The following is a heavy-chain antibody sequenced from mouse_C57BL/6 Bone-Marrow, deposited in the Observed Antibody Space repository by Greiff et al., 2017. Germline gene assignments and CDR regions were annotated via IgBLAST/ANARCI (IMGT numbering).Heavy chain of an antibody. CDR2: IHPNNGST. D-gene: IGHD2-1*01. CDR3: ASEDYCNHRDY. Sequence: VKLQQPGAELVKPGASVKLSCKASGYTFTSYCMHWVKQRPGQGLEWIGMIHPNNGSTNYTEKFKSKATLTVDKSSSPAYMQLSSLTSEDSAVYYCASEDYCNHRDYWGQGTTLTVSS. CDR1: GYTFTSYC. V-gene: IGHV1-64*01. J-gene: IGHJ2*01.